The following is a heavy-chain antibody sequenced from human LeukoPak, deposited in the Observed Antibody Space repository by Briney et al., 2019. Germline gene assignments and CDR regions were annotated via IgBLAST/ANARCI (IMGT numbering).Heavy chain of an antibody. CDR1: GFTFDDCA. CDR3: AKDIVGALLYYFDY. D-gene: IGHD1-26*01. Sequence: GGSLRLSCAASGFTFDDCAMHWVRQAPGEGLEWVSGISWNSGSIGYADSVKGRFTISRDNAKNSLYLQMNSLRAEDTALYYCAKDIVGALLYYFDYWGQGTLVTVSS. J-gene: IGHJ4*02. CDR2: ISWNSGSI. V-gene: IGHV3-9*01.